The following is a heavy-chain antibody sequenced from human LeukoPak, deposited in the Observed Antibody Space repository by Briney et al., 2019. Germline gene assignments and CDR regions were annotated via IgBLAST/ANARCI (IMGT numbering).Heavy chain of an antibody. CDR2: IYYSGST. Sequence: PSETLSLTCTVSGGSISSYYWSWIRQPPGKGLEWIGYIYYSGSTNYNPSLKSRVTISVDTSKNQFSLKLSSVTAADTAVYYCAREQQYGIDALDIWGQGTMVTVSS. CDR3: AREQQYGIDALDI. J-gene: IGHJ3*02. D-gene: IGHD6-13*01. V-gene: IGHV4-59*01. CDR1: GGSISSYY.